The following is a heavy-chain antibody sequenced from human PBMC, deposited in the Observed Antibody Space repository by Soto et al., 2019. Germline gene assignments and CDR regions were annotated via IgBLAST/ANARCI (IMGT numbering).Heavy chain of an antibody. D-gene: IGHD3-10*01. CDR1: GDSISSSSYC. J-gene: IGHJ5*02. Sequence: PSETLSLTCTVSGDSISSSSYCWGWIRQPPGKGLEWIGNKYYTGTSHYNPSLNSRVTISVGTSNNQFSLKLSSVTAADTAVYYCARARLSRSWWFDPWGQGTLVTVSS. CDR3: ARARLSRSWWFDP. V-gene: IGHV4-39*01. CDR2: KYYTGTS.